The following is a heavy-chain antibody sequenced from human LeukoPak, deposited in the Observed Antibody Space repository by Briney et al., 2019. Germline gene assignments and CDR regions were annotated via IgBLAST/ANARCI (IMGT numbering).Heavy chain of an antibody. CDR1: GFTFSSYG. V-gene: IGHV3-33*01. CDR2: IWYDGSNK. J-gene: IGHJ4*02. Sequence: GGSLRLSCAASGFTFSSYGMHWVRQAPGKGLEWVAVIWYDGSNKYYADSVKGRFTISRDNSKNTLYLQMNSLRAEDTAVYYCARDKGLRSPLYFDYWGQGTLVTVSS. D-gene: IGHD4-17*01. CDR3: ARDKGLRSPLYFDY.